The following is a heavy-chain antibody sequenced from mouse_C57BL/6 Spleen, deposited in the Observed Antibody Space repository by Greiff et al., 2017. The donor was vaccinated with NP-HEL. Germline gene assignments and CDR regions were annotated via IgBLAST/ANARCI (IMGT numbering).Heavy chain of an antibody. CDR1: GYAFSSSW. Sequence: QVQLKQSGPELVKPGASVKISCKASGYAFSSSWMNWVKQRPGKGLEWIGRIYPGDGDTNYNGKFKGKATLTADKSSSTAYMQLSSLTSEDSAVYFCARCGGYDWGFAYWGQGTLVTVSA. CDR3: ARCGGYDWGFAY. CDR2: IYPGDGDT. V-gene: IGHV1-82*01. D-gene: IGHD2-2*01. J-gene: IGHJ3*01.